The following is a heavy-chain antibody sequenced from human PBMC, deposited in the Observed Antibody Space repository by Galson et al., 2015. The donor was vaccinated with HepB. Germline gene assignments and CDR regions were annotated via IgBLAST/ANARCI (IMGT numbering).Heavy chain of an antibody. V-gene: IGHV3-30*18. J-gene: IGHJ4*02. CDR2: ISYDGSNK. D-gene: IGHD3-3*01. Sequence: SLRLSCAASGFTFSSYGMHWVRQAPGKGLEWVAVISYDGSNKYYADSVKGRFTISRDNSKNTLYLQMNSLRAEDTAVYYCAKDITIFGVVTPFDYWGQGTLVTVSS. CDR3: AKDITIFGVVTPFDY. CDR1: GFTFSSYG.